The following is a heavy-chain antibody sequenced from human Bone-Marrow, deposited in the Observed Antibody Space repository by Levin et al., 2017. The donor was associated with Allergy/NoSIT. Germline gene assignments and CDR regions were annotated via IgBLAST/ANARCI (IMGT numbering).Heavy chain of an antibody. V-gene: IGHV4-30-2*06. CDR2: IHHGGST. Sequence: SSETLSLTCAVSGDSISRGAYSWTWLRQSPGAGLEWIGYIHHGGSTYYSPSLKSRVAMSVDKSMNHFSLNLTSVTAADTAVYYCARSQRGGWLSIDYWGQGILVTVSS. J-gene: IGHJ4*02. CDR1: GDSISRGAYS. D-gene: IGHD6-19*01. CDR3: ARSQRGGWLSIDY.